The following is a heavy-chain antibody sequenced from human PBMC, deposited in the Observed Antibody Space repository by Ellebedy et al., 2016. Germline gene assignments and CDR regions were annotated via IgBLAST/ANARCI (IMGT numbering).Heavy chain of an antibody. CDR2: IWYDGSNK. V-gene: IGHV3-33*01. CDR3: ASSLEDSNFDY. CDR1: GFTFSSYG. Sequence: GGSLRLSXAASGFTFSSYGMHWVRQAPGKGLEWVAVIWYDGSNKYYADSVKGRFTISRDNSKNTLYLQMNSLRAEDTAVYYCASSLEDSNFDYWGQGTLVTVSS. D-gene: IGHD2-15*01. J-gene: IGHJ4*02.